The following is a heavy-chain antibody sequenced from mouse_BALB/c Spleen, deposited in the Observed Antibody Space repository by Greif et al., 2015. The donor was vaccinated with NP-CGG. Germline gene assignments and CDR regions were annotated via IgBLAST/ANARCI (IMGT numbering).Heavy chain of an antibody. J-gene: IGHJ2*01. CDR2: ISYSGST. D-gene: IGHD1-1*01. CDR3: ARYYYGSSYYWDY. CDR1: GDSITSGY. V-gene: IGHV3-8*02. Sequence: EVKLQESGPSLVKPSQTLSLTCSVTGDSITSGYWNWIRKFPGNNLEYMGYISYSGSTYYNPSLKSRISITRDTSKNQYYLQLKSVTTEDTATYYCARYYYGSSYYWDYWGQGTTLTVSS.